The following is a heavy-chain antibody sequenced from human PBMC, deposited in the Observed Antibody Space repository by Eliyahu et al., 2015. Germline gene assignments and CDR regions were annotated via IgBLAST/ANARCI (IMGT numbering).Heavy chain of an antibody. D-gene: IGHD3-3*01. CDR3: ARANTFDFNYYFDY. V-gene: IGHV4-38-2*01. CDR1: XYSXSSGXX. J-gene: IGHJ4*02. Sequence: HVQLQESGPGLVKPSETLSLTCDVSXYSXSSGXXXGWIRQPPGKGLQWLGSIYHRGSTSYNASLQRRVTISLDTSKNQFSLRLSSLTAVDTAIYYCARANTFDFNYYFDYWGRGALVTVSS. CDR2: IYHRGST.